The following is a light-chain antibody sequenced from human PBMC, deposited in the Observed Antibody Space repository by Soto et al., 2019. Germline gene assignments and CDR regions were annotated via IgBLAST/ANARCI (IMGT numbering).Light chain of an antibody. J-gene: IGKJ5*01. CDR3: QQYGSSLIT. V-gene: IGKV3-20*01. CDR2: GAS. Sequence: EIVLTQSPGTLSLSPGERATLSCRASQSVSSSYLAWYQQKPGQAPRLLIYGASSSATGIADRFSGSGSGTDFTLTISRLEPEDFAVYFCQQYGSSLITFGQGTRLE. CDR1: QSVSSSY.